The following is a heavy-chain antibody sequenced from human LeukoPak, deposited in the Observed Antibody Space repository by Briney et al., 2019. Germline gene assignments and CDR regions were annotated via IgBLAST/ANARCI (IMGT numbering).Heavy chain of an antibody. CDR3: ARSARLMKGVVEVTALDD. CDR2: IKQDGSEK. CDR1: GFTFSSYW. J-gene: IGHJ4*02. Sequence: GGSLRLSCAASGFTFSSYWMSWVRQAPGKGLKWVANIKQDGSEKYYVDSVKGRFTIARDNAKNSVYLEMNSLRADDTAVYYCARSARLMKGVVEVTALDDWGQGTLVTVSS. V-gene: IGHV3-7*01. D-gene: IGHD3-3*01.